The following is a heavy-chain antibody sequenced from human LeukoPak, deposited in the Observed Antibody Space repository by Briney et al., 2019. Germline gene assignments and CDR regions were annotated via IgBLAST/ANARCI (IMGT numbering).Heavy chain of an antibody. J-gene: IGHJ4*02. CDR3: ARHSNDFWSGYYTFDY. Sequence: GGSLRLSCAASGFTVSSNYMSWVRQAPGKGLEWLSVIYSGGSTYYADSVKGRFTISRDNSKNTLYLQMNSLRAEDTAVYYCARHSNDFWSGYYTFDYWGQGTLVTVSS. V-gene: IGHV3-53*01. CDR1: GFTVSSNY. CDR2: IYSGGST. D-gene: IGHD3-3*01.